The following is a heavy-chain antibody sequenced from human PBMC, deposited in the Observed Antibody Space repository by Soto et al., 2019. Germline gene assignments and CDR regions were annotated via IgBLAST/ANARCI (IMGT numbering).Heavy chain of an antibody. J-gene: IGHJ4*02. V-gene: IGHV3-53*01. CDR1: GLTVSTNY. Sequence: GGSLRLSCAASGLTVSTNYMTWVRQAPGKGLEWVSVIYRGGNTYHADSVQGRFSISRDNSKNTVDLQMNNLRAKDTAMYYCASVAYCSTTTCPPAWGQGTMVTVSS. CDR3: ASVAYCSTTTCPPA. CDR2: IYRGGNT. D-gene: IGHD2-2*01.